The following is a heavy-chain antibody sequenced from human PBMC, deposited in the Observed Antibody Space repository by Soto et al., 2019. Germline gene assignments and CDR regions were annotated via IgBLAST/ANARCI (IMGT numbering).Heavy chain of an antibody. D-gene: IGHD5-18*01. Sequence: QVQLQQWGAGVLKPSETLSLTCAVHGPSLTGYYWSWIRQPPGKGLEWIGEINYVGIINDNPSLKSRVAMSVDTSKNQFSLKMTSVTAADTAIYFCARGPMDSYAPKRFDYWGQGALVTVSS. CDR1: GPSLTGYY. V-gene: IGHV4-34*01. CDR3: ARGPMDSYAPKRFDY. CDR2: INYVGII. J-gene: IGHJ4*02.